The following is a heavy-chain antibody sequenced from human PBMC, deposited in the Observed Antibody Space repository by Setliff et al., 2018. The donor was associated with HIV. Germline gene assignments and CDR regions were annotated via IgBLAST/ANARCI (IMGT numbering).Heavy chain of an antibody. D-gene: IGHD3-3*01. CDR3: VRDRSMTIFGVVIPTFDY. Sequence: GESLKISCSASGFTFSGSALHWVRQAPGRGLEWVSYITSSGYNTHYGDSMRGRFTASRDNAERSLYLQMNNLRAEDTAVYYCVRDRSMTIFGVVIPTFDYWGQGTLVTVSS. V-gene: IGHV3-48*03. J-gene: IGHJ4*02. CDR2: ITSSGYNT. CDR1: GFTFSGSA.